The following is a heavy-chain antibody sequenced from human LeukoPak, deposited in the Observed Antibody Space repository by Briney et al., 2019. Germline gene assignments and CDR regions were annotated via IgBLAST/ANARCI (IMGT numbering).Heavy chain of an antibody. CDR2: VYTRGSS. V-gene: IGHV4-4*07. J-gene: IGHJ4*02. CDR3: ARADFWRGYYNY. D-gene: IGHD3-3*01. CDR1: GGSISGYY. Sequence: PSETLYFTCTVSGGSISGYYWNWIRQPAGKGLEWIGRVYTRGSSTYNPSLKGRVTISLDKSKNQFSLKLSSVTAADTAVYYCARADFWRGYYNYWGQGNLVSVSS.